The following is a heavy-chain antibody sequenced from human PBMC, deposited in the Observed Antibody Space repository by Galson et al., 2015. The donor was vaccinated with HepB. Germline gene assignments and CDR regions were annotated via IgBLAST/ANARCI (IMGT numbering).Heavy chain of an antibody. D-gene: IGHD2-21*02. CDR3: ASLDIRYCGGDCGAFDI. CDR2: ISSSSSYI. J-gene: IGHJ3*02. V-gene: IGHV3-21*01. Sequence: SLRLSCAASGFTFSSYSMNWVRQAPGKGLEWVSSISSSSSYIYYADSVKGRFTISRDNAKNSLYLQMNSLRAEDTAVYYCASLDIRYCGGDCGAFDIWGQGTMVTVSS. CDR1: GFTFSSYS.